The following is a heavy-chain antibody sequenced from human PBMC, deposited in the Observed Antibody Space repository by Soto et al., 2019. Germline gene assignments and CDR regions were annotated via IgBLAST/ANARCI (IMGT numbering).Heavy chain of an antibody. J-gene: IGHJ3*02. Sequence: QVQLVQSGAEVKKPGASVKVSCKASGYTFTSYGISWVRQAPGQGLEWMGWISAYNGNTNYAQKLQGRVTMTTDTSTSTAYMELRSLRSDDTAVYYCARVKGFYCSSTSCYAAAFDIWGQGTMVTVSS. CDR3: ARVKGFYCSSTSCYAAAFDI. V-gene: IGHV1-18*01. CDR2: ISAYNGNT. D-gene: IGHD2-2*01. CDR1: GYTFTSYG.